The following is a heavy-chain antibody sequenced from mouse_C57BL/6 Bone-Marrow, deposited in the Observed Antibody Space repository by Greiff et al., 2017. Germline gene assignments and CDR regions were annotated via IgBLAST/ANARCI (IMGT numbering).Heavy chain of an antibody. CDR2: IYIGNGYT. CDR1: GSTFTSSG. J-gene: IGHJ4*01. D-gene: IGHD2-3*01. V-gene: IGHV1-58*01. CDR3: ASGVYDGYPYYYARDY. Sequence: VHVKQSGAELVRPGSSVKMSCKPSGSTFTSSGINWVKPRPGQGLEWIGYIYIGNGYTAYNEKFKGKATLTSDTSSSTAYMQLSSLTSEDAAIDFCASGVYDGYPYYYARDYWGQGTAVTVSA.